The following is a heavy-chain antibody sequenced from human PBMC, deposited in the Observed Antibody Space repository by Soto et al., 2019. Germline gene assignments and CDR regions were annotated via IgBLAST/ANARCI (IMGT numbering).Heavy chain of an antibody. Sequence: PGESLKISCNGSGYSFTSYWISWVRQMPGKGLEWMGRIDPSDSYTNYSPSFQGHVTISADKSISTAYLQWSSLKASDTAMYYCARQRSIRAVYGMDVWGQGTTVTVSS. CDR2: IDPSDSYT. CDR1: GYSFTSYW. V-gene: IGHV5-10-1*01. J-gene: IGHJ6*02. D-gene: IGHD5-12*01. CDR3: ARQRSIRAVYGMDV.